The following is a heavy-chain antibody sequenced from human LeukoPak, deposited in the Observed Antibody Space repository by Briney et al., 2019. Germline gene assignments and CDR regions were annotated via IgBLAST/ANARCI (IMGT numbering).Heavy chain of an antibody. CDR1: GYTFTGYY. J-gene: IGHJ4*02. V-gene: IGHV1-2*06. Sequence: ASVKVSCKASGYTFTGYYMHWVRQAPGQGLEWMGRINPNSGGTNYAQKFQGRVTMTRDTSISTAYMELSRLRSDDTAVYYCARPTDYSGNDLDYWGQGTLVTVSS. CDR3: ARPTDYSGNDLDY. D-gene: IGHD5-12*01. CDR2: INPNSGGT.